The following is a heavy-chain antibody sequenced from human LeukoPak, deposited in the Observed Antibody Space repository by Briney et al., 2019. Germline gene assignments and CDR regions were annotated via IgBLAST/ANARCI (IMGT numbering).Heavy chain of an antibody. Sequence: SETLSLTCTVSGGSISSYYWSWIRQPPGKGLEWIGYTYYSGSTNYNPSLKSRVTISVDTSKNQFSLKLSSVTAEDTAVYYCARTVDTAMVLGWYYFDYWGQGTLVTVSS. CDR3: ARTVDTAMVLGWYYFDY. J-gene: IGHJ4*02. D-gene: IGHD5-18*01. CDR2: TYYSGST. CDR1: GGSISSYY. V-gene: IGHV4-59*08.